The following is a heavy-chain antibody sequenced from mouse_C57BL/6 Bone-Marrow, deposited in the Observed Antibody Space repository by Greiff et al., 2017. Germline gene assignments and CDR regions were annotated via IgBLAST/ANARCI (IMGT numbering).Heavy chain of an antibody. V-gene: IGHV1-4*01. CDR2: INPSSGYT. CDR1: GYTFTSYT. CDR3: AGVLCYLLDY. D-gene: IGHD1-1*02. Sequence: QVQLQQSGAELARPGASVKMSCKASGYTFTSYTLHWVKQRPGQGLEWIGYINPSSGYTKYNQKFKDKATLTADKSSSTAYMQLSSLTSEDSAVYYCAGVLCYLLDYWGQGTTLTVSS. J-gene: IGHJ2*01.